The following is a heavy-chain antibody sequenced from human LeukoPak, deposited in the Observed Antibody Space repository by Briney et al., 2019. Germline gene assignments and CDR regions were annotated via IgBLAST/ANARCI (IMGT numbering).Heavy chain of an antibody. CDR2: INYSGRS. D-gene: IGHD2-21*01. V-gene: IGHV4-59*08. J-gene: IGHJ4*02. Sequence: SETLSLTCIVSGNSITSDFWSWIRQSPGRGLEWIGYINYSGRSEYDPSLKSRVTISVDRSRKRVSLKMRSVTAADAAVYYCARLDCLSDECYNYWAVGALVTVSS. CDR1: GNSITSDF. CDR3: ARLDCLSDECYNY.